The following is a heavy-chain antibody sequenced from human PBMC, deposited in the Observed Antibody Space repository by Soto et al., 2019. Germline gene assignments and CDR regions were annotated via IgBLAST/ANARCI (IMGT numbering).Heavy chain of an antibody. Sequence: QVQLVQSGADVKKPGSSVKVSCKASGDAFSSFGASWLRQAPGQGLEWMGGIIHSFRTVKYAQKFQGRVTITADESKSTAYMQLSRLRSEDTAVYYWARGRYESSRFFSTHFFNYWGQGPLVTFSS. CDR2: IIHSFRTV. D-gene: IGHD3-22*01. V-gene: IGHV1-69*01. CDR3: ARGRYESSRFFSTHFFNY. J-gene: IGHJ4*02. CDR1: GDAFSSFG.